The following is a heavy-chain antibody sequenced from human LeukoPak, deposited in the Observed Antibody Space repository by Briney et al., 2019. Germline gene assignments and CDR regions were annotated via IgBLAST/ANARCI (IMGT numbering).Heavy chain of an antibody. V-gene: IGHV1-2*02. CDR1: GYTFTGYY. D-gene: IGHD3-22*01. CDR3: ARVPTYYYDSSGYKDDY. CDR2: INPNSGGT. J-gene: IGHJ4*02. Sequence: GASVKVSCKASGYTFTGYYMHWVRQAPGQGLEWMGWINPNSGGTNYAQKFQGRVTMTRDTSISTAYMELSRLRSDDTVVYYCARVPTYYYDSSGYKDDYWGQGTLVTVSS.